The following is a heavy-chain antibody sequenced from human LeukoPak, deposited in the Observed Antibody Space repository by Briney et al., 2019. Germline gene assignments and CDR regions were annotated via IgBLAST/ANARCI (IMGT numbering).Heavy chain of an antibody. CDR3: AKRPGIVVVVAALSWFDP. J-gene: IGHJ5*02. Sequence: PGGSLRLSCAASGFTVSSSYMSWVRQAPGKGLEWVSVIYSGGSTYYADSVKGRFTISRDNSKNTLYLQMNSLRAEDTAVYYCAKRPGIVVVVAALSWFDPWGQGTLVTVSS. D-gene: IGHD2-15*01. CDR2: IYSGGST. CDR1: GFTVSSSY. V-gene: IGHV3-53*01.